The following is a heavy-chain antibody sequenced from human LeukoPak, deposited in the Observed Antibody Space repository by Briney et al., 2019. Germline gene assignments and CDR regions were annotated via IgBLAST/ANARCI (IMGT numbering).Heavy chain of an antibody. D-gene: IGHD6-13*01. J-gene: IGHJ4*02. CDR1: GGSISSSSYY. V-gene: IGHV4-39*07. CDR2: IYYSGST. Sequence: SETLSLTCTVSGGSISSSSYYWGWIRQPPGKGLEWIGSIYYSGSTYYNPSLKSRVTISVDTSKNQFSLMLSSVTAADTAVYFCARGWGQQLPPTYWGQGTLVTVSS. CDR3: ARGWGQQLPPTY.